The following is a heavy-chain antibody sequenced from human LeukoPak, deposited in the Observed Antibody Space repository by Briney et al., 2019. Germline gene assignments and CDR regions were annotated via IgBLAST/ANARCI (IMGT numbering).Heavy chain of an antibody. V-gene: IGHV4-39*01. CDR3: ARHDCTTTSCLYFYGMDV. J-gene: IGHJ6*02. CDR2: LYYSGST. D-gene: IGHD2-2*01. Sequence: SETLSLTCTVSGGSISSSSHYWGWVRQPPGKGPEWVGSLYYSGSTYYNPSLKSRVTISVDTSKNQFSLKLSSVTATDTAVYYCARHDCTTTSCLYFYGMDVWGQGTTVTVSS. CDR1: GGSISSSSHY.